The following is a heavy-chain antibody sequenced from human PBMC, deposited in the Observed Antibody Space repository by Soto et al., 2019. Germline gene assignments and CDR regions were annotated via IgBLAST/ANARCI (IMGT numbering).Heavy chain of an antibody. CDR1: GFAFSSCA. V-gene: IGHV3-23*01. CDR3: AKGRGYCTSASCLMYFDY. D-gene: IGHD2-2*01. J-gene: IGHJ4*02. Sequence: EVQLLESGGGLGQPGGSLRLSCAASGFAFSSCAMSWVRQAPGKGLEWVSSISGSGGSTYYADSVKGRFTISRDNSKNTLYLQRNSLRAEYTAVYYCAKGRGYCTSASCLMYFDYWGQGTLVTVSS. CDR2: ISGSGGST.